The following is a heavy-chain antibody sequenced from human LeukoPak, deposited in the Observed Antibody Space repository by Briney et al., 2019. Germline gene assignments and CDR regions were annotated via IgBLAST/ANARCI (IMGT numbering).Heavy chain of an antibody. CDR1: GFTLGRYW. J-gene: IGHJ6*02. V-gene: IGHV3-30*18. CDR2: ISYDGSNK. CDR3: AKDLDILTGYSNYYYYYGMDV. Sequence: GGSLRLSCAASGFTLGRYWMHWVRQAPGKGLEWVAVISYDGSNKYYADSVKGRFTISRDNSKNTLYLQMNSLRAEDTAVYYCAKDLDILTGYSNYYYYYGMDVWGQGTTVTVSS. D-gene: IGHD3-9*01.